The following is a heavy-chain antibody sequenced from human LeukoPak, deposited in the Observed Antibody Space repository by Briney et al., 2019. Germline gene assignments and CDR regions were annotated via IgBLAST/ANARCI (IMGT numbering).Heavy chain of an antibody. J-gene: IGHJ6*03. V-gene: IGHV1-69*04. D-gene: IGHD2-2*01. Sequence: SVKVSCKASGGTFSSYAISWVRQVPGQGLEWMGRIIPILGIANYAQKFQGRVTITADKSTSTAYMELSSLRSEDTAVYYCASGYCSSTSCYPMYYMDVWGKGTTVTVSS. CDR3: ASGYCSSTSCYPMYYMDV. CDR1: GGTFSSYA. CDR2: IIPILGIA.